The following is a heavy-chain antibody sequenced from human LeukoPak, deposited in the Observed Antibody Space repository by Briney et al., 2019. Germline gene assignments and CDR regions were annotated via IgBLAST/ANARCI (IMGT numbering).Heavy chain of an antibody. CDR2: INPKSGGT. J-gene: IGHJ4*02. CDR1: GYTFTGYY. V-gene: IGHV1-2*02. Sequence: ASVKVSCKASGYTFTGYYMHWVRQAPGQGLEWMGWINPKSGGTSYAQKFQDRVTLTRDTSINTTYMELSRLRSDDTAVYYCARVKSSGHQNPFFDHWGQGTLVTVSS. D-gene: IGHD6-19*01. CDR3: ARVKSSGHQNPFFDH.